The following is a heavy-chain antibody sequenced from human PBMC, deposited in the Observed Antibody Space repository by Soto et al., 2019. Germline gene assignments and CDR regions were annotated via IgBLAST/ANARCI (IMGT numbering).Heavy chain of an antibody. Sequence: QVQLVESGGGVVQPGRSLRLSCAASGFTFSSYAMHWVRQAPGKGLEWVAVISYDGSNKYYADSVKGRFTISRDNSKNTLYLQMNSLSAEDTAVYYCARESYGQEGNWFDPWGQGTLVTVSS. CDR3: ARESYGQEGNWFDP. V-gene: IGHV3-30-3*01. CDR1: GFTFSSYA. D-gene: IGHD5-18*01. J-gene: IGHJ5*02. CDR2: ISYDGSNK.